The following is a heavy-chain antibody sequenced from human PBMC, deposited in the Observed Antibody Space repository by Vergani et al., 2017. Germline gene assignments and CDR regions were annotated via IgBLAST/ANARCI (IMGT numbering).Heavy chain of an antibody. Sequence: EVQLLESGGGLVQPGGSLRLSCAASGFSFSDYAMSWVRQAPGKGLEWVAAISGSGSTTYYADSVKGRFTVSRDNSKNTLFLQMNSLRAEDTAVYYCAKGVYCSSTSCYEGRGYYYGMGVWGQXP. CDR3: AKGVYCSSTSCYEGRGYYYGMGV. V-gene: IGHV3-23*01. D-gene: IGHD2-2*01. CDR1: GFSFSDYA. J-gene: IGHJ6*02. CDR2: ISGSGSTT.